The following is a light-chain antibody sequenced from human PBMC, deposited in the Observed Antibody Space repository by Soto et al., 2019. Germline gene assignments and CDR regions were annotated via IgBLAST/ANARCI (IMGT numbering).Light chain of an antibody. J-gene: IGKJ2*02. CDR3: EQFDSVPCT. Sequence: IQMTQSPSSLSASVGDRVTITCQASQDIKNYLIWYQQKPGKAPKLLIYDASTLGTGVSSRFSVSGRWTDSTLTVGSFQPKDIATYYCEQFDSVPCTFGQGTKVEIK. CDR1: QDIKNY. CDR2: DAS. V-gene: IGKV1-33*01.